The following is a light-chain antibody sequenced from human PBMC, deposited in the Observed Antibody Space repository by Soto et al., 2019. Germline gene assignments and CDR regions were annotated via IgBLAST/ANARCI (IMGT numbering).Light chain of an antibody. CDR2: AAS. CDR3: QQGYSSPYN. V-gene: IGKV1-39*01. J-gene: IGKJ2*01. CDR1: QTINNY. Sequence: DIPMTQSPSSLSASVGDRVTITCRASQTINNYLNWYQQRPGMAPKVLIFAASTLESGVPSRFSGSESGTDFTLTISSLQPEDSATYYCQQGYSSPYNFGQGTKLEIK.